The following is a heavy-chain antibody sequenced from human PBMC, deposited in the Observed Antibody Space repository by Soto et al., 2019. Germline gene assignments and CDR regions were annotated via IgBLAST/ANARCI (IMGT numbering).Heavy chain of an antibody. CDR3: AFEEGFGYFDY. V-gene: IGHV1-18*01. J-gene: IGHJ4*02. CDR1: GYTFTSYG. D-gene: IGHD3-16*01. CDR2: ISAYNGNT. Sequence: ASVKVSGKASGYTFTSYGISWVRQAPGQGLEWMGWISAYNGNTNYAQKLQGRVTMTTDTSTSTAYMEMRSLRSDDTAVYYCAFEEGFGYFDYWGQGTLVTVSS.